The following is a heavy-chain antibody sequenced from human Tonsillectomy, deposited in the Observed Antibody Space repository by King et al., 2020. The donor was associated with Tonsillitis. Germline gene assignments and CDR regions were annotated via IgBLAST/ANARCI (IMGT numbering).Heavy chain of an antibody. V-gene: IGHV3-48*02. Sequence: VQLVQSGGGLVQPGGSLRLSGAASGFSFSSYNMNWVRQATGKGLEWISYITSSIRTIYYADSVKGRFTISRDNAKNSLYLQMNSLRDEDTAVYYCARDPSQLPTYDSSGYYYGMDVWGQGPTVTVSS. CDR3: ARDPSQLPTYDSSGYYYGMDV. CDR1: GFSFSSYN. D-gene: IGHD3-22*01. J-gene: IGHJ6*02. CDR2: ITSSIRTI.